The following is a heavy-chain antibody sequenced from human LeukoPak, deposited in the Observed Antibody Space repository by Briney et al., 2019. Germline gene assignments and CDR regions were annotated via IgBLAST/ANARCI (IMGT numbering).Heavy chain of an antibody. Sequence: GESLKISCEASGYTFTSYLIAWLRQMPGKGLEWMGIIYPGDSETRYSPSFQGQVTISVDKSISAAYLQWSSLKASDTAMYYCARRSSIGVGFFPYWGRGTLVTVSS. CDR3: ARRSSIGVGFFPY. V-gene: IGHV5-51*01. CDR1: GYTFTSYL. J-gene: IGHJ4*02. CDR2: IYPGDSET. D-gene: IGHD6-19*01.